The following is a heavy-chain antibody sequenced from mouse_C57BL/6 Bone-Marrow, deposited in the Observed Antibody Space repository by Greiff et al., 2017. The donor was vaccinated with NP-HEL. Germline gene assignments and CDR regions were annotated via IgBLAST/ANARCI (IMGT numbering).Heavy chain of an antibody. J-gene: IGHJ3*01. CDR3: ARDLLWVFAY. D-gene: IGHD2-10*01. CDR1: GFTFSSYG. Sequence: EVQGVESGGDLVKPGGSLKLSCAASGFTFSSYGMSWVRQTPDKRLEWVATISDGGSYTYYPDNVKGRFTISRDNAKNNLYLQMSHLKSEDTAMYYCARDLLWVFAYWGQGTLVTVSA. V-gene: IGHV5-4*01. CDR2: ISDGGSYT.